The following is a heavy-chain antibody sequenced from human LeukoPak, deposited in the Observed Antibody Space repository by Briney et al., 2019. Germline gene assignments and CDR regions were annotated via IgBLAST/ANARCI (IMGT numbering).Heavy chain of an antibody. CDR2: INPNSGGT. CDR1: GYTFTSYY. D-gene: IGHD1-26*01. CDR3: ARVYSGSYSIDY. V-gene: IGHV1-2*02. J-gene: IGHJ4*02. Sequence: GASVKVSCKASGYTFTSYYMHWVRQAPGQGLEWMGWINPNSGGTNYAQKFQGRVTMTRDTSISTAYMELSRLRSDDTAVYYCARVYSGSYSIDYWGQGTLVTVSS.